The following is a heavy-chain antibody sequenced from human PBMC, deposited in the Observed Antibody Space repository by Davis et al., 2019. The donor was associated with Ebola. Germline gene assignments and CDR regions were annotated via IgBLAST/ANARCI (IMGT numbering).Heavy chain of an antibody. D-gene: IGHD4-17*01. CDR1: GGSINSGRYY. Sequence: SETLSLTCTVSGGSINSGRYYWSWIRQHPGKGLEWIGYIYYSGSTYYNPSLKSRITISLDTSKNQFSLKLTSVTAADTAVYYCAREDYGDSSSFYYYYYYMDVWGKGTTVTVSS. CDR2: IYYSGST. J-gene: IGHJ6*03. CDR3: AREDYGDSSSFYYYYYYMDV. V-gene: IGHV4-31*03.